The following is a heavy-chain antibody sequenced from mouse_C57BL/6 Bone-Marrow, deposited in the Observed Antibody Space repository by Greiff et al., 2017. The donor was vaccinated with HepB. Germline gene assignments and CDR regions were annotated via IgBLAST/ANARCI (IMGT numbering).Heavy chain of an antibody. Sequence: QVQLKESGPGLVAPSQSLSITCTVSGFSLTSYGVHWVRQPPGKGLEWLVVIWSDGSTTYNSALKSRLSISKDNSKSQVFLKMNSLQTDDTAMDYCARHYDGSSPHYYAMDYWGQGTSVTVSS. J-gene: IGHJ4*01. CDR1: GFSLTSYG. CDR2: IWSDGST. V-gene: IGHV2-6-1*01. CDR3: ARHYDGSSPHYYAMDY. D-gene: IGHD1-1*01.